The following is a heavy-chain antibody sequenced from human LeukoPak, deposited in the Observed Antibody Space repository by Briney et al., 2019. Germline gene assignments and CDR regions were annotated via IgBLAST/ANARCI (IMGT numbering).Heavy chain of an antibody. CDR2: IYYSGST. CDR1: GGSINNYY. CDR3: ARDGIAAAGIDWFDP. D-gene: IGHD6-13*01. J-gene: IGHJ5*02. V-gene: IGHV4-59*01. Sequence: PSETVSLTCTVSGGSINNYYWSWVRQPPGKGLEWIGYIYYSGSTNYNPSLKSRVTISVDTSKNQFSLKLSSVIAADTAVYYCARDGIAAAGIDWFDPWGQGTLVTVSS.